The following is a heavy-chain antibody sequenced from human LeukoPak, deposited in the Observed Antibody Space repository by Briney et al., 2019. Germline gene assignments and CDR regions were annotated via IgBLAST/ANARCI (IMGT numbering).Heavy chain of an antibody. J-gene: IGHJ3*02. Sequence: SETLSLTCTVSGYSISSGYYWGWIRQPPGKGLEWIGSIYYSGSTYYNPSLKSRVTISVDTSKNQFSLKLSSVTAADTAVYYCARQPSSGTDAFDIWGQGTMVTVSS. D-gene: IGHD6-25*01. CDR2: IYYSGST. CDR1: GYSISSGYY. V-gene: IGHV4-38-2*02. CDR3: ARQPSSGTDAFDI.